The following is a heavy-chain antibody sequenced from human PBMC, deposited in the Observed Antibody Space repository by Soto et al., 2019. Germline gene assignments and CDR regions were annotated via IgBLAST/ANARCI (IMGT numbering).Heavy chain of an antibody. CDR3: ARAASAYSSYDNWFDP. J-gene: IGHJ5*02. CDR2: INPSGGST. CDR1: GYTFTSYY. D-gene: IGHD6-6*01. Sequence: ASVKVSCKASGYTFTSYYMHWVRQAPGQGLEWMGIINPSGGSTSYAQKFQGRVTMTRDTSTSTVYMELSSLRSEDTAVYYCARAASAYSSYDNWFDPWRQGTLVTVS. V-gene: IGHV1-46*01.